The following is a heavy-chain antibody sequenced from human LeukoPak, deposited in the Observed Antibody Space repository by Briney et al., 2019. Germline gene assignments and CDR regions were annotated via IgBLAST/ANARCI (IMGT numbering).Heavy chain of an antibody. CDR1: GGSISSSSYY. J-gene: IGHJ6*03. CDR2: IYYSGST. Sequence: PSETLSLTCTVSGGSISSSSYYWGWIRQPPGKRLECIGSIYYSGSTYYNPSLKSRVTISVDTSKNQFSLKLSSVTAADTAVYYCASSGYMVTTYYYYYYMDVWGKGTTVTVSS. V-gene: IGHV4-39*01. D-gene: IGHD2-21*02. CDR3: ASSGYMVTTYYYYYYMDV.